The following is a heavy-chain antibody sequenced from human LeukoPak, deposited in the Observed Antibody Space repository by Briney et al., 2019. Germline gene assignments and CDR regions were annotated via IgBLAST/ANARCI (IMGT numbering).Heavy chain of an antibody. D-gene: IGHD1-26*01. CDR2: IWYDGSNK. Sequence: GGSLRLSCAASGFTFSSYGMPWVRQAPGKGLEWVAVIWYDGSNKYYADSVKGRFTISRDNSKNTLYLQMNSLRAEDTAVYYCAKDIIVGAQYYFDYWGQGTLVTVSS. CDR1: GFTFSSYG. CDR3: AKDIIVGAQYYFDY. J-gene: IGHJ4*02. V-gene: IGHV3-33*06.